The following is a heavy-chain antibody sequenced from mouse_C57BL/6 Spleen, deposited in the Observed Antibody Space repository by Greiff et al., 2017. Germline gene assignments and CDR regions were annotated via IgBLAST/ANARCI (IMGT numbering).Heavy chain of an antibody. V-gene: IGHV14-4*01. Sequence: EVQLQESGAELVRPGASVKLSCTASGFNIKDDYMHWVKQRPEQGLEWIGWIDPGNGDTEYASKFQGKATITADTSSNTAYLQLSSLPSDDTAVYYCTYDGYAYWGQGTLVTVSA. CDR2: IDPGNGDT. CDR1: GFNIKDDY. D-gene: IGHD2-3*01. J-gene: IGHJ3*01. CDR3: TYDGYAY.